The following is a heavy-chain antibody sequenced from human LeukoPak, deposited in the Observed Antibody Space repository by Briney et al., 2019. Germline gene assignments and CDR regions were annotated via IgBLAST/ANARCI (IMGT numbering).Heavy chain of an antibody. J-gene: IGHJ3*02. CDR2: ISYDGSNK. Sequence: PGGSLRLSCAASGFTFSSYGMHWVRQAPGKGLEWVAVISYDGSNKYYADSVKGRFTISRDNSKNTLYLQMNSLRAEDTAVYYCAKEEGFQWLANGGPDAFDIWGQGTMVTVSS. V-gene: IGHV3-30*18. D-gene: IGHD6-19*01. CDR1: GFTFSSYG. CDR3: AKEEGFQWLANGGPDAFDI.